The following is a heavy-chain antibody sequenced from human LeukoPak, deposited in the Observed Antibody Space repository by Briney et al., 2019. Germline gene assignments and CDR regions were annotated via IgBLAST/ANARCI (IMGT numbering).Heavy chain of an antibody. CDR2: IYNDGRT. J-gene: IGHJ4*02. CDR1: GFNVRSNY. V-gene: IGHV3-53*01. CDR3: ARESGYAVGDF. D-gene: IGHD5-12*01. Sequence: PGGSLRLSCAASGFNVRSNYMSWFRQAPGKGLEWASVIYNDGRTYYADSVKGRFIISKDTSRNTVLLQMNNLRADDTAVYYCARESGYAVGDFWGRGTLVIVSS.